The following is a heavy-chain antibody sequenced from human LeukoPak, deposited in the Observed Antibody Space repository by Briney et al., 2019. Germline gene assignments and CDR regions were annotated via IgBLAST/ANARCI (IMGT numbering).Heavy chain of an antibody. CDR1: GYTFTGYY. CDR2: INPNSGGT. CDR3: ARGYGSGSYSYNY. D-gene: IGHD3-10*01. J-gene: IGHJ4*02. Sequence: ASVKVSFKASGYTFTGYYMHWVRQAPGQGLEWMGWINPNSGGTNYAQKFQGRVTMTRDTSISTAYMELSRLRSDDTAVYYCARGYGSGSYSYNYWGQGTLVTVSS. V-gene: IGHV1-2*02.